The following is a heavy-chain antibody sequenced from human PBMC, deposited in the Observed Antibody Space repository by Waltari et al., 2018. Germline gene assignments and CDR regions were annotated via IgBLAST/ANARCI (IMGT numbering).Heavy chain of an antibody. V-gene: IGHV3-74*01. CDR3: TRDSPSWI. CDR1: GVAFSSFW. CDR2: INSDGSDT. Sequence: EGQLVESGGGLVQPGGSLKRSCEASGVAFSSFWMHWVRQVPGQGLVWVSRINSDGSDTSYADSVRGRFTVSRDNAKNMVYLQMKSLRAEDTAIYYCTRDSPSWIWGQGTMVSVSS. J-gene: IGHJ3*02.